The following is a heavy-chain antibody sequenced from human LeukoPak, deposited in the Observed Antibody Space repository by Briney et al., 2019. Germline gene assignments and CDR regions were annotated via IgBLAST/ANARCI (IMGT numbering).Heavy chain of an antibody. D-gene: IGHD3-22*01. Sequence: SETLSLTCTVSGGSISSYYWSWIRQPPGKGLEWIGYIYYSGSTNYNPSLKSRVTISVDTSKNQFSLKLSSVTAADTAVYYCARAGNYYYDSSGYYGANAFDIWGQGTMVTVSS. J-gene: IGHJ3*02. CDR3: ARAGNYYYDSSGYYGANAFDI. V-gene: IGHV4-59*01. CDR2: IYYSGST. CDR1: GGSISSYY.